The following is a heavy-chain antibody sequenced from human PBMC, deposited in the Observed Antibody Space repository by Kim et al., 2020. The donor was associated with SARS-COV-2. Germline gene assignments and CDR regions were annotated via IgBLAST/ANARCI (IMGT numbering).Heavy chain of an antibody. CDR2: IKRKVDGTT. V-gene: IGHV3-15*01. D-gene: IGHD3-16*01. Sequence: GGSLRLSCVASGFSFSDAWMGWVRQAPGKGLEWIGRIKRKVDGTTEYAAPVKGRFTISRDDSKNTIFLQMNSLKIEDTAMYYCNTRIRLGDLFGLWGQGTQVTVSS. CDR3: NTRIRLGDLFGL. CDR1: GFSFSDAW. J-gene: IGHJ4*02.